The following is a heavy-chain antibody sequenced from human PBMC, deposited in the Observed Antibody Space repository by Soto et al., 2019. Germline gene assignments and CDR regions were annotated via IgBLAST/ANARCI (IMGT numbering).Heavy chain of an antibody. J-gene: IGHJ5*02. Sequence: GGSLRLSCAASGFTFSTYPMVWVRQAPGKRLEAFSCISGSGDKTYYRDSVRGRFTISRDNSTNTVDLQMNRLRAEDTAVYYCAKISPTETSFQSGMDPWGQGTMVTVSS. CDR3: AKISPTETSFQSGMDP. CDR2: ISGSGDKT. V-gene: IGHV3-23*01. CDR1: GFTFSTYP. D-gene: IGHD1-26*01.